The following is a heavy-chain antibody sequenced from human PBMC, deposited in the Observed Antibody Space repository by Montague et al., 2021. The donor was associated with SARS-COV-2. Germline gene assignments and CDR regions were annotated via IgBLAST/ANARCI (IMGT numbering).Heavy chain of an antibody. V-gene: IGHV4-59*01. CDR2: IYYSGGT. CDR1: GGSISSYY. Sequence: SETLSLTCTVSGGSISSYYWSWIRQPPGKGLEWIGYIYYSGGTTYNPSLKSRVTISVDTSKNQFSLKLSSVTAADTAVYYCAGGFDIWGQGTMVTVSS. CDR3: AGGFDI. J-gene: IGHJ3*02.